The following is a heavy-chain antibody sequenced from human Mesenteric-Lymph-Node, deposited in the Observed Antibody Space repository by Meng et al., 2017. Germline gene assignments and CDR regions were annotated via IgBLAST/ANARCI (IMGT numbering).Heavy chain of an antibody. Sequence: SETLSLTCTVSDAAIRTHYWGWIRQTPGKGLEWIGYIYFTGDIQYNPSLQSRVTISVDTSKSEVYLRLTSVTAADTAIYYCARDRELLGSGWYDNWGRGTLVTVSS. V-gene: IGHV4-59*11. CDR3: ARDRELLGSGWYDN. CDR1: DAAIRTHY. D-gene: IGHD6-19*01. CDR2: IYFTGDI. J-gene: IGHJ5*02.